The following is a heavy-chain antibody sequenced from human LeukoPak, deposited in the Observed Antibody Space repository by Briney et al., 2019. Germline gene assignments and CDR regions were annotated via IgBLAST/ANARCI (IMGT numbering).Heavy chain of an antibody. J-gene: IGHJ4*02. Sequence: ASVKVSCKASGYTFTSYDINWVRQATGQGLEWMGWMNPNSGNTGYAQKFQGRVTITRNTSISTAYMELSSLRSEDTAVYYCAREYDFWSGYYTDWGQGTLVTVSS. D-gene: IGHD3-3*01. CDR2: MNPNSGNT. V-gene: IGHV1-8*03. CDR1: GYTFTSYD. CDR3: AREYDFWSGYYTD.